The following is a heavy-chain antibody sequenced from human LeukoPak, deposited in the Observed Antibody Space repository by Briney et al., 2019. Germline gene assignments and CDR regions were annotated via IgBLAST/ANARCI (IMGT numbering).Heavy chain of an antibody. D-gene: IGHD3-10*01. CDR2: INPSGGST. J-gene: IGHJ6*03. CDR3: AREAYASGSFRTDYYYMDV. V-gene: IGHV1-46*01. Sequence: ASVKVSCKASGYTFTSYYMHWVRQAPGQGLEWMGIINPSGGSTSYAQKFQGRVTMTRDMSTSTVYMELSSLRSDDTAVYYCAREAYASGSFRTDYYYMDVWGKGTTVT. CDR1: GYTFTSYY.